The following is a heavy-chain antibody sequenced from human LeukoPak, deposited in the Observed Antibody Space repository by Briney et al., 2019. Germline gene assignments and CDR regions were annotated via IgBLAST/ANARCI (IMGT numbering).Heavy chain of an antibody. Sequence: SQTLSPTCNVSGGSINSYYWGWFRQPPGNRLGSIGYIYYSGRTTYNPSLKTRATRPVETHTNRISLKLTSVTAADTAVYFCARGTTKGYYYGSSGYYTKWGQGTLVTVSS. V-gene: IGHV4-59*12. CDR3: ARGTTKGYYYGSSGYYTK. CDR1: GGSINSYY. D-gene: IGHD3-22*01. J-gene: IGHJ4*02. CDR2: IYYSGRT.